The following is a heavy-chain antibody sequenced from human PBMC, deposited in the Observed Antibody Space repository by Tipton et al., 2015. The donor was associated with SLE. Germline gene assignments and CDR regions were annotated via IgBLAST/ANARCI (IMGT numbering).Heavy chain of an antibody. CDR1: GFTFSSYS. CDR3: ARDYCSGGSCYFDY. Sequence: GSLRLSCAASGFTFSSYSMNWVRQAPGKGLEWVSYISSGSSTIYYADSVKGRFTISRDNAKNSLFPQMNSLRAEDTAVYYCARDYCSGGSCYFDYWGQGTLVTVSS. V-gene: IGHV3-48*01. J-gene: IGHJ4*02. CDR2: ISSGSSTI. D-gene: IGHD2-15*01.